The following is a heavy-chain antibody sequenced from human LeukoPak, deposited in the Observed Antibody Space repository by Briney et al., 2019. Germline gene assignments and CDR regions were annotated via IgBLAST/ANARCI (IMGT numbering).Heavy chain of an antibody. V-gene: IGHV4-30-4*07. CDR3: ARSYCSGGSCWVYFDY. D-gene: IGHD2-15*01. CDR2: IYYSGST. J-gene: IGHJ4*02. Sequence: SQTLSLTCAVSGGSISSGGYSWSWIRQPPGKGLEWIGNIYYSGSTNYNPSLKSRVTISVDTSKNQFSLKLSSVTAADTAIYYCARSYCSGGSCWVYFDYWGQGTLVTVSS. CDR1: GGSISSGGYS.